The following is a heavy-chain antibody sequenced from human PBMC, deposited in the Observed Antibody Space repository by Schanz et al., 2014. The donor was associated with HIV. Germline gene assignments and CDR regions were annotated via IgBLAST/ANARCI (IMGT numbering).Heavy chain of an antibody. Sequence: QVQLQESGPGLVKPSETLSLTCTVSGGSVSSGSYYWSWIRQPPGKGLEWIGYISHSGSSFYNPSLESRVTISLDTSKKQFSLKLTSVTAADTAVYYCARGSGLDYWGQGTQVTVSS. V-gene: IGHV4-61*01. J-gene: IGHJ4*02. D-gene: IGHD1-1*01. CDR3: ARGSGLDY. CDR2: ISHSGSS. CDR1: GGSVSSGSYY.